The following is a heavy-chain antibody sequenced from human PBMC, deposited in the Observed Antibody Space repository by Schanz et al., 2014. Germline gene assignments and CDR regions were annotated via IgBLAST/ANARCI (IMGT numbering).Heavy chain of an antibody. CDR1: GFTFSSYD. CDR2: ISGTGGDDT. D-gene: IGHD3-10*01. J-gene: IGHJ3*02. V-gene: IGHV3-23*04. Sequence: VQLVESGGGVVQPGRSLRLSCVASGFTFSSYDVFWVRQAPGKGLLWVSSISGTGGDDTYYADSVKGRFTISRDNSKNTLYLQMNSLRAEDTAVYYCAKGRFGELSAFDIWGQGTMVTVSS. CDR3: AKGRFGELSAFDI.